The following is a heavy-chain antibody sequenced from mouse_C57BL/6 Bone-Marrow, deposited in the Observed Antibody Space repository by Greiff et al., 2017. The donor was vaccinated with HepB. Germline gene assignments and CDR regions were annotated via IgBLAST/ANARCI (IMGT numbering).Heavy chain of an antibody. V-gene: IGHV1-81*01. CDR2: IYPRSGNT. Sequence: QVQLQQSGAELARPGASVKLSCKASGYTFTSYGISWVKQRTGQGLEWIGEIYPRSGNTYYNEKFKGKATLTADKSSSTAYMELRSLTSEDSAVYFCARGGDGYYPYYYAMDYWGQGTSVTVSS. D-gene: IGHD2-3*01. CDR1: GYTFTSYG. J-gene: IGHJ4*01. CDR3: ARGGDGYYPYYYAMDY.